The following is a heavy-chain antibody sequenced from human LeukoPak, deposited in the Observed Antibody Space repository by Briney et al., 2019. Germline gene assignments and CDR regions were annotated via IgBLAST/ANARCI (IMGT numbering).Heavy chain of an antibody. CDR2: LGRSGEYT. CDR1: GFRFTDYS. J-gene: IGHJ6*02. Sequence: GESLRLSCAASGFRFTDYSMSWVRQAPGKGLEWVAGLGRSGEYTYYAGSVKGRFTISRDNSKDTVSLQMNSLRVEDSTIYFCVKDRPCETCMPMDAWAKGPRSPFL. CDR3: VKDRPCETCMPMDA. V-gene: IGHV3-23*01. D-gene: IGHD2-2*01.